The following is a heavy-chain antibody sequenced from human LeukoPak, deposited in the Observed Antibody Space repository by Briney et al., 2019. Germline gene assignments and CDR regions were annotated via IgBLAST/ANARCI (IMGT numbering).Heavy chain of an antibody. CDR2: ISGSGGST. D-gene: IGHD6-19*01. Sequence: PGGSLRLSCAASGFTFSSYAMSWVRQAPGKGLEWVSAISGSGGSTDYADSVKGRFTISRDNSKNTLYLQMSSLRAEDTALYYCARDGGSGWSSAFFDYWGQGTLVTVSS. CDR1: GFTFSSYA. J-gene: IGHJ4*02. CDR3: ARDGGSGWSSAFFDY. V-gene: IGHV3-23*01.